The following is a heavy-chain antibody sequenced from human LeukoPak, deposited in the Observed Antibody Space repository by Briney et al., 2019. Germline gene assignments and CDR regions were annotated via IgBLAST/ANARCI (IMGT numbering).Heavy chain of an antibody. D-gene: IGHD3-3*01. CDR3: ARTLTIFGVVTDFDY. V-gene: IGHV1-2*02. CDR2: INPNSGGI. CDR1: GYTFTGYY. Sequence: ASVKVSCKASGYTFTGYYMHWVRQAPGQGLEWMGWINPNSGGINYAQKFQGRVTMTRDTSISTAYMELSRLRSDDTAVYYCARTLTIFGVVTDFDYWGQGTLVTVSS. J-gene: IGHJ4*02.